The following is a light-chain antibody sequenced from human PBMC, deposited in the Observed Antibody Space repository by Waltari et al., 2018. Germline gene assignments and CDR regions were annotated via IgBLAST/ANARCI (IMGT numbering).Light chain of an antibody. CDR2: DVT. V-gene: IGLV2-14*03. Sequence: QSALTQPASVSGSPGQSITISCTGIGSAIDDSDFVSWYQHQPGIAPRVIIYDVTNRASGISHRFSASKSANTASLTISGLQPEDEGDYYCTSQALDGVVLFGGGTQVTV. CDR1: GSAIDDSDF. CDR3: TSQALDGVVL. J-gene: IGLJ3*02.